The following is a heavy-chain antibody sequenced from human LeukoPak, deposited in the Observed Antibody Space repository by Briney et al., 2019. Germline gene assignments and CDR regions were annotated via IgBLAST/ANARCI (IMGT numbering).Heavy chain of an antibody. Sequence: SETLSLTCTVSGGSISSNYWSWIRQPPGKGLEWVGYIHNSGTTNYNPSLKSRVTISLDTSKNQFSLKLNSVTAADTAVYYCARRGGGNQFWYYGLDVWGQGTTVTVSS. CDR1: GGSISSNY. J-gene: IGHJ6*02. D-gene: IGHD1-14*01. CDR2: IHNSGTT. V-gene: IGHV4-59*08. CDR3: ARRGGGNQFWYYGLDV.